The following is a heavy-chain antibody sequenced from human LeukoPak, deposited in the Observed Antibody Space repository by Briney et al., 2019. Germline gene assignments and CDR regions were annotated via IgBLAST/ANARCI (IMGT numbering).Heavy chain of an antibody. CDR1: GGSISSSSYF. CDR2: IYYSGTT. J-gene: IGHJ5*02. D-gene: IGHD2-2*01. Sequence: SETLSLTCTVSGGSISSSSYFWGWIRQPPGKGLEWLGIIYYSGTTYYNPSLKSRVTISVDTSKNQFSLKLSSVTAADTAVYYCPRRGLYGSSPFDPWGQGTLVTVSS. V-gene: IGHV4-39*01. CDR3: PRRGLYGSSPFDP.